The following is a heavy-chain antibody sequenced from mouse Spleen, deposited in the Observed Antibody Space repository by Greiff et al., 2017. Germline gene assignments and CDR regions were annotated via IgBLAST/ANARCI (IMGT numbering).Heavy chain of an antibody. Sequence: QVQLQQPGAELVKPGASVKLSCKASGYTFTSYWMQWVKQRPGQGLEWIGEIDPSDSYTNYNQKFKGKATLTVDTSSSTAYMQLSSLTSEDSAVYYCARGGVYCNYGYFDVWGAGTTVTVSS. J-gene: IGHJ1*01. D-gene: IGHD1-3*01. CDR3: ARGGVYCNYGYFDV. CDR1: GYTFTSYW. CDR2: IDPSDSYT. V-gene: IGHV1-50*01.